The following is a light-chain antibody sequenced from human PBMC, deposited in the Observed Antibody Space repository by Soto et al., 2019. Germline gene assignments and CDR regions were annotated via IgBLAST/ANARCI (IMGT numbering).Light chain of an antibody. CDR3: QHYNSYSEA. CDR2: KAS. CDR1: QTTSSW. J-gene: IGKJ1*01. Sequence: DIQMTQSPSTLSGSVGDRVTITCRASQTTSSWLAWYQQKPGKAPKLLIYKASTLKSGVPSRFSGSGSGTEFTLTISSLQPDDFATYYCQHYNSYSEAFGQGPRWIS. V-gene: IGKV1-5*03.